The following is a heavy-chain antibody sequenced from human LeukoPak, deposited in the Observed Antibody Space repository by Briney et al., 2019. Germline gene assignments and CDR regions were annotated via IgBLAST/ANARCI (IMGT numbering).Heavy chain of an antibody. J-gene: IGHJ3*02. CDR3: ARLGVGATDAFDI. V-gene: IGHV1-46*01. D-gene: IGHD1-26*01. Sequence: ASVKVSCKASGYTFTDYYIHWVRQAPGQGLEWMGIINPSGGSTSYAQKFQGRVTMTRDMSTSTVYMELSSLRSEDTAVYYCARLGVGATDAFDIWGQGTMVTVSS. CDR2: INPSGGST. CDR1: GYTFTDYY.